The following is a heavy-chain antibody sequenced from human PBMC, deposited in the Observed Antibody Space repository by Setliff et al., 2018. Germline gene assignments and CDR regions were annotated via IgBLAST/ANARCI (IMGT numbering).Heavy chain of an antibody. CDR1: GGSLSSHY. J-gene: IGHJ5*02. Sequence: SETLSLTCTVSGGSLSSHYWTWIRQSPEKGLEWIGSIYYSGSTNYNPSLKSRVTISLDTSRNQFSLNLTSVTAADTAVYYCAVDHVTNIAESGYGYTRIDPWGQGIPVTVSS. CDR3: AVDHVTNIAESGYGYTRIDP. CDR2: IYYSGST. V-gene: IGHV4-59*08. D-gene: IGHD6-19*01.